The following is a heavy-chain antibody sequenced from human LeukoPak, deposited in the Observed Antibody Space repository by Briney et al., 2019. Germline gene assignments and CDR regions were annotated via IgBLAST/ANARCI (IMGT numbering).Heavy chain of an antibody. CDR3: ARPGYGDYPTGYVDY. CDR2: IYHSGAT. V-gene: IGHV4-30-2*01. CDR1: GGSISSGGYS. D-gene: IGHD4-17*01. Sequence: PSETLSLTCVVSGGSISSGGYSWSWIRQPPGGGLEFIGYIYHSGATYYNPSLKSRVTISVDRPKDQFSLKLISVTAADTAVYYCARPGYGDYPTGYVDYWGQGTLVTVSS. J-gene: IGHJ4*02.